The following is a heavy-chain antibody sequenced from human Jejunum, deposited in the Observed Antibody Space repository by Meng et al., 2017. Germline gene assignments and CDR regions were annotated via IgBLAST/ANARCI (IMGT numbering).Heavy chain of an antibody. J-gene: IGHJ4*02. V-gene: IGHV3-23*01. CDR1: GFTFSNYA. CDR3: AKGRAFSMATACDY. CDR2: ISGDVGRA. Sequence: GGSLRLSCAASGFTFSNYAMSWVRQVPGKGLEWVSTISGDVGRANYADSVKGRFTISRDNSKNTVYLQMNTLRAEDTALYYCAKGRAFSMATACDYWGQGVLVTVSS. D-gene: IGHD6-13*01.